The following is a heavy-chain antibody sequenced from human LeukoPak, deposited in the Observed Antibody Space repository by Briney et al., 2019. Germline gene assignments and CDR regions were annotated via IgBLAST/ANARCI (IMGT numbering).Heavy chain of an antibody. Sequence: SETLSLTCTVSGDSISNGGYYWSWIRLHPGKGLEWVGYIYDSGTTYYSPALQSRVSISVDTSDNKFSLKLKSLTAADTAVNYCARGGDRRGFDYWGQGTLVTVSS. V-gene: IGHV4-31*03. CDR1: GDSISNGGYY. D-gene: IGHD1-14*01. CDR2: IYDSGTT. CDR3: ARGGDRRGFDY. J-gene: IGHJ4*02.